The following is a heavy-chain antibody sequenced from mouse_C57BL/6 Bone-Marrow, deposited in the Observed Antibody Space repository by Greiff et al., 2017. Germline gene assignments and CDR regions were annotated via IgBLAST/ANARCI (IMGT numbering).Heavy chain of an antibody. V-gene: IGHV1-66*01. CDR2: IYPGSGNT. D-gene: IGHD3-1*01. CDR1: GYSFTSYY. CDR3: AREGATPVPFAY. Sequence: VQRVESGPELVKPGASVKISCKASGYSFTSYYIHWVKQRPGQGLEWIGWIYPGSGNTKYNEKFKGKATLTADTSSSTAYMQLSSLTSEDSAVYYCAREGATPVPFAYWGQGTLVTVSA. J-gene: IGHJ3*01.